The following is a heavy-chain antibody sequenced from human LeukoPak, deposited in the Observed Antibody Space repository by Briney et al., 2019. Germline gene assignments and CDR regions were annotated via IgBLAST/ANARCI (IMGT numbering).Heavy chain of an antibody. V-gene: IGHV3-74*01. D-gene: IGHD3-22*01. J-gene: IGHJ6*03. CDR3: ARGEVYYYDSSGYYYYYYYMDV. CDR1: GFTFSSYW. Sequence: GGSLRLSCAASGFTFSSYWMHWVRQAPGKGLVWVSRINSDGSSTSYADSVKGRFTISRDNAKNTLYLQMNSLRAKDTAVYYCARGEVYYYDSSGYYYYYYYMDVWGKGTTVTVSS. CDR2: INSDGSST.